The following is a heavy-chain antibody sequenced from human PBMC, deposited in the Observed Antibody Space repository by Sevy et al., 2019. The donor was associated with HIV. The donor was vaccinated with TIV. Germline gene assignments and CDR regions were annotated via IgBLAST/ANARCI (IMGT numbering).Heavy chain of an antibody. CDR3: VREDLVLGEDNYYGMDV. D-gene: IGHD3-16*01. CDR1: GFTVSDNY. CDR2: IYIAGRT. V-gene: IGHV3-53*01. Sequence: GGSLRLSCAVSGFTVSDNYMNWVRQAPGKGLEWVSIIYIAGRTYYADSVRGRFTISRDKAKHTLYLQMNSLRVEDTAVYYCVREDLVLGEDNYYGMDVWGQGTTVTVSS. J-gene: IGHJ6*02.